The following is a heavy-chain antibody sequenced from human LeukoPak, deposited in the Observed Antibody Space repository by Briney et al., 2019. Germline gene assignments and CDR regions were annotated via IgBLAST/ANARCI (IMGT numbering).Heavy chain of an antibody. CDR3: VKDRSIAAPNNDFFDS. V-gene: IGHV3-64D*06. J-gene: IGHJ4*02. CDR2: ISSNGATT. CDR1: GFTFNRFY. Sequence: QTGGSLRLSCSASGFTFNRFYLHWVRQAPGKGLEFVSHISSNGATTYYADSVKGRFTISRDNSKNTLYLQMGSLRADDTAVYYCVKDRSIAAPNNDFFDSWGQGALVTASS. D-gene: IGHD6-6*01.